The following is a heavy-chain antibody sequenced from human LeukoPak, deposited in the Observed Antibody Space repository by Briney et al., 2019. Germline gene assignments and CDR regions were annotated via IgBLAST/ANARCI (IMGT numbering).Heavy chain of an antibody. J-gene: IGHJ4*02. CDR3: AKARSVAGWDFDY. CDR2: ISGSSGYI. Sequence: GGSLRLSCAASGFTFSNYNMNWVRQAPGKGLEWVSSISGSSGYIDYADSVKGRFTISRDNARNSLYLQMNSLRAEDTAVYYCAKARSVAGWDFDYWGQGTLVTVSS. CDR1: GFTFSNYN. V-gene: IGHV3-21*04. D-gene: IGHD6-19*01.